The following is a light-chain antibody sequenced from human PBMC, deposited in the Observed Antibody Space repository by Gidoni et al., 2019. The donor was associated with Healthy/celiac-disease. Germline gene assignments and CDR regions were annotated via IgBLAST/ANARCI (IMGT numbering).Light chain of an antibody. J-gene: IGKJ4*01. CDR2: AAS. V-gene: IGKV1-39*01. CDR1: PSISSY. Sequence: DIQMTQSPSSLSASVGDRVTITCRASPSISSYLNWYQQKPGKAPKLLIYAASSLQSGVPSRFSGSGSGTDFTLTISSLQPEDFATYYCQQSYSTPPLTFXGXTKVEIK. CDR3: QQSYSTPPLT.